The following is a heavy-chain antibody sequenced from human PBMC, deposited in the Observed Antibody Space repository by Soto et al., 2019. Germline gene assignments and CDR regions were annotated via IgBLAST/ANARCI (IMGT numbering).Heavy chain of an antibody. V-gene: IGHV4-31*03. Sequence: PSETLSLTCTVSGGSISSGGYYWSWIRQHPGKGLEWIGYIYYSGSTYYNPSLKSRVTISVDTPKNQFSLKLSSVTAADTAVYYCARDDPDIRGYDYNYYYYMDVWGKGTTVTVSS. D-gene: IGHD5-12*01. CDR3: ARDDPDIRGYDYNYYYYMDV. J-gene: IGHJ6*03. CDR2: IYYSGST. CDR1: GGSISSGGYY.